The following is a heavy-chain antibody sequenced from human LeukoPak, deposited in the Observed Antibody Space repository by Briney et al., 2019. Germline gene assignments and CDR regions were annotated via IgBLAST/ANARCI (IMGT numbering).Heavy chain of an antibody. J-gene: IGHJ4*02. CDR2: IYHSGST. CDR3: ARIEWLAELDY. V-gene: IGHV4-38-2*02. CDR1: GYSISSGYY. D-gene: IGHD6-19*01. Sequence: SQTLSLTCTVSGYSISSGYYWGWIRQPPGKGLEWIGSIYHSGSTYYNPSLKSRVTISVDTSKNQFSLKLSSVTAADTAVYYCARIEWLAELDYWGQGTLVTVSS.